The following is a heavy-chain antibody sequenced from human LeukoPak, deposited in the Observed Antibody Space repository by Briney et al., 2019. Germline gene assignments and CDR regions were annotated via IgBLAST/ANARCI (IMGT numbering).Heavy chain of an antibody. J-gene: IGHJ4*02. CDR2: ISGSGGST. CDR1: GFTFSSYA. CDR3: AKSKSYYYDSSVY. D-gene: IGHD3-22*01. V-gene: IGHV3-23*01. Sequence: GGSLRLSCAASGFTFSSYAMSWVRQAPGKGLEWVSAISGSGGSTYYADSVKDRFTISRDNSKNTLYLQMNSLRAEDTAVYYCAKSKSYYYDSSVYWGQGTLVTVSS.